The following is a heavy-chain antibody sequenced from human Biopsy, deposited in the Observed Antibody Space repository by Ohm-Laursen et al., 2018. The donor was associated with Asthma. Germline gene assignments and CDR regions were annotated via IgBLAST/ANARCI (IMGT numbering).Heavy chain of an antibody. Sequence: GSLRLSCAASGFTFTDYWMHWVRQAPGKGLEWVSVIYSGGTSHTADSVRGRFTISRDYSKNTLYLQMHSLRAEDTAVYYCARGDSSNWSHYYFDYWGQGTLVTVSS. CDR2: IYSGGTS. D-gene: IGHD3-22*01. CDR3: ARGDSSNWSHYYFDY. J-gene: IGHJ4*02. V-gene: IGHV3-53*01. CDR1: GFTFTDYW.